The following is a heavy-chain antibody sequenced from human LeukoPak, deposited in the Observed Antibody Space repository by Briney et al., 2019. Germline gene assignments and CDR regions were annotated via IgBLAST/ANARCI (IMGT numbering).Heavy chain of an antibody. D-gene: IGHD2-2*02. CDR3: ARDKLRCSSTSCYNFDY. Sequence: PGGSLRLSCAASGFTFNSYWMHWVRHAPGKGLVWVSRINSDGSSTGYADSVKGRFTISRDNAKNTLSLQMNSLRAEGTAVYYCARDKLRCSSTSCYNFDYWGQGALVTVSS. CDR1: GFTFNSYW. V-gene: IGHV3-74*01. J-gene: IGHJ4*02. CDR2: INSDGSST.